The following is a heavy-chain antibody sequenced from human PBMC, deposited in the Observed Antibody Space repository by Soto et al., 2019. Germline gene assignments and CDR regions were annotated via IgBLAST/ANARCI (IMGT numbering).Heavy chain of an antibody. CDR1: GFTFSSYE. V-gene: IGHV3-48*03. J-gene: IGHJ6*02. CDR2: ISSSGSTI. D-gene: IGHD2-15*01. CDR3: ARDAHYCSGGSCPGGYYYGMDV. Sequence: EVQLVESGGGLVQPGGSLRLSCAASGFTFSSYEMNWVRQAPGKGLEWVSYISSSGSTIYYADSVKGRFTISRDNAKNSLYLQMNSLRAEDTAVYYCARDAHYCSGGSCPGGYYYGMDVWGQGTTVTVSS.